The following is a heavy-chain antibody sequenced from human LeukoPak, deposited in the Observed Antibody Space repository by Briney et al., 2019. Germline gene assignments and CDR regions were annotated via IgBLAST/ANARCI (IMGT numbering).Heavy chain of an antibody. V-gene: IGHV4-59*01. CDR1: GGSISSYY. Sequence: SETLSLTCTVSGGSISSYYWSWIRQPPGKGLEWIGYIYYGGSTNYNPSLKSRVTISVDTSKNQFSLKLSSVTAADTAVYYCARVGYSSGYYTFDYWGQGTLVTVSS. CDR3: ARVGYSSGYYTFDY. J-gene: IGHJ4*02. CDR2: IYYGGST. D-gene: IGHD3-22*01.